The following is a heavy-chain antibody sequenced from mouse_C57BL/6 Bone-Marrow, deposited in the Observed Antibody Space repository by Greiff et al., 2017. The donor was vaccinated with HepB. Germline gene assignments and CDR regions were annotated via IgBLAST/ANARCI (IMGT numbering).Heavy chain of an antibody. V-gene: IGHV1-81*01. CDR2: IYPRSGNT. D-gene: IGHD2-4*01. CDR3: ARPSRGLRPFDY. CDR1: GYTFTSYG. J-gene: IGHJ2*01. Sequence: VQLQQSGAELARPGASVKLSCKASGYTFTSYGISWVKQRTGQGLEWIGEIYPRSGNTYYNEKFKGKATLTADKSSSTAYMELRSLTSEDSAVYFCARPSRGLRPFDYWGQGTTLTVSS.